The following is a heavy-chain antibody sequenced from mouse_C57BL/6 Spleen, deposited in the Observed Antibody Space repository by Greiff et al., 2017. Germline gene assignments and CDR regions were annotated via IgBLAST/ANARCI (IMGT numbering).Heavy chain of an antibody. CDR1: GYTFTSYG. D-gene: IGHD1-1*01. Sequence: QVQLQQSGAELARPGASVKLSCKASGYTFTSYGISWVKQRTGQGLEWIGEIYPRSGNTYYNEKFKGKATLTADKSSSTAYMELRSLTSEDSAVYFCARVTTVEGYYYAMDDWGQGTSVTVSS. CDR2: IYPRSGNT. J-gene: IGHJ4*01. V-gene: IGHV1-81*01. CDR3: ARVTTVEGYYYAMDD.